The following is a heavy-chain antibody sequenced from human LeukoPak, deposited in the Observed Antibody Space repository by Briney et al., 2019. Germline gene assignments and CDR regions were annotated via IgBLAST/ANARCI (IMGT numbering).Heavy chain of an antibody. D-gene: IGHD2-15*01. CDR2: INPNSGGT. CDR3: ARDGTGYCSGGSCYAGASFDY. Sequence: ASVKVSCKASGYTFTGYYMHWVRQAPGQGLEWMGRINPNSGGTNYAQKFQGRVTMTRNTSISTAYMELSRLRSDDTAVDYCARDGTGYCSGGSCYAGASFDYWGQGTLVTVSS. CDR1: GYTFTGYY. V-gene: IGHV1-2*06. J-gene: IGHJ4*02.